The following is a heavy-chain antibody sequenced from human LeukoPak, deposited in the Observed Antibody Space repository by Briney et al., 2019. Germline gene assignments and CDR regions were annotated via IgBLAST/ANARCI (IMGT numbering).Heavy chain of an antibody. V-gene: IGHV3-21*01. Sequence: GGSLRLSCAASGFTFSSYSMNWVRQAPGKGLEWVSSISSSSSYIYYADSVKGRFTISRDNAKSSLYLQMNSLRAEDTAVYYCARGAHYYDSSGYSGWGQGTLVTVSS. J-gene: IGHJ4*02. D-gene: IGHD3-22*01. CDR2: ISSSSSYI. CDR3: ARGAHYYDSSGYSG. CDR1: GFTFSSYS.